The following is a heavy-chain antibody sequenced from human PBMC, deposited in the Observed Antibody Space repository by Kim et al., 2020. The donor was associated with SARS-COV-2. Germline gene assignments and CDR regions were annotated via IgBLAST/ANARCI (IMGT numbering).Heavy chain of an antibody. Sequence: GGYLRLSCAASGFTFSSYWMHWVRQSPEKGLMCVSSISPDGSRTTYADSVKGRFTISRDNAENTLFLQMNSLRAEDSAVYYCTRGCNNIKCPADYWGQGTLVPVSS. J-gene: IGHJ4*02. CDR2: ISPDGSRT. CDR3: TRGCNNIKCPADY. D-gene: IGHD2-8*01. V-gene: IGHV3-74*01. CDR1: GFTFSSYW.